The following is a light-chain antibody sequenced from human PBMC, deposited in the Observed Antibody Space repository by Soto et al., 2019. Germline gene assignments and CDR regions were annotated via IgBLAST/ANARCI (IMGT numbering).Light chain of an antibody. CDR2: DVS. V-gene: IGLV2-14*01. CDR1: SSDVGGYNY. Sequence: QSALTPPASVSGSPGQSITISCTGTSSDVGGYNYVSWYQQHPGKAPKLMIYDVSNRPSGVSNRFSRSKSGNTASLTISGLQADDEAYDYCSTYTSSSTLVVFGGGTKLPVL. J-gene: IGLJ2*01. CDR3: STYTSSSTLVV.